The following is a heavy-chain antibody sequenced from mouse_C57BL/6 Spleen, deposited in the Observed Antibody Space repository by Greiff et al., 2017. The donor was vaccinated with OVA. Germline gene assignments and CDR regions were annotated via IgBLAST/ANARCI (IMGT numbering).Heavy chain of an antibody. CDR3: TTRATDSSGWFAY. V-gene: IGHV14-1*01. J-gene: IGHJ3*01. Sequence: EVQLQQSGAELVRPGASVKLSCTASGFNIKDYYMHRVKQRPEQGLEWIGRIDPEDGDTEYAPKFQGKATMTADTSSNTAYLQLSSLTSEDTAVYYCTTRATDSSGWFAYWGQGTLVTVSA. CDR1: GFNIKDYY. CDR2: IDPEDGDT. D-gene: IGHD3-2*02.